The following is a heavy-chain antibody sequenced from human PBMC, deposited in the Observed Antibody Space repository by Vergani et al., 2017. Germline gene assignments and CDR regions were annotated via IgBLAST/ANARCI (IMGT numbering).Heavy chain of an antibody. D-gene: IGHD5-24*01. CDR3: AKSGWLQHFGAHYFDS. CDR2: LTASGSGL. V-gene: IGHV3-23*01. J-gene: IGHJ4*02. Sequence: EVQLLESGGRLVQPGGSLRLSCVASGFAFSRYAMSWVRQAPGKGLEWVSRLTASGSGLFYADSVRVRFTISRDNSKNTLFLQMDSLRAEDAAVYYCAKSGWLQHFGAHYFDSWGQGILVTVSS. CDR1: GFAFSRYA.